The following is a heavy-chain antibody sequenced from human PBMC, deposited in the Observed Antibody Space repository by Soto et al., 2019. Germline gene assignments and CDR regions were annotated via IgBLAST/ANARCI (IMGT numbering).Heavy chain of an antibody. Sequence: QVQLQESGPGLVKPSQTLSLTCTVSGGSISSGGYYWSWIRQHPGKGLEWIGYIYYSGSTYYNPSLKSRVTTSVDTSKNQFSQKLSAVTAADTAVYYCARGGYSGYDSYYYYYMHVWGKGTTVTVSS. CDR1: GGSISSGGYY. V-gene: IGHV4-31*03. J-gene: IGHJ6*03. D-gene: IGHD5-12*01. CDR3: ARGGYSGYDSYYYYYMHV. CDR2: IYYSGST.